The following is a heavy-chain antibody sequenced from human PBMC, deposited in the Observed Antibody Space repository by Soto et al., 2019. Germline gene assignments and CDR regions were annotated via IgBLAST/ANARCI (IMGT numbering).Heavy chain of an antibody. V-gene: IGHV3-66*01. J-gene: IGHJ4*02. CDR2: IYSGGST. Sequence: GGSLRLSCAASGFTFSSNYMRWVRQAPGKGLEWVSVIYSGGSTYYADSVKGRFTISRDNSKNTLYLQMNSLRAEDTAVYYCASRRDFWRGPIAFDYWGQGTLVTVSS. CDR1: GFTFSSNY. CDR3: ASRRDFWRGPIAFDY. D-gene: IGHD3-3*01.